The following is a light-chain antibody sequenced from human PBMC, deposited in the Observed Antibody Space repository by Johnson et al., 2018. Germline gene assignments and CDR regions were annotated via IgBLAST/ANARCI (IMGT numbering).Light chain of an antibody. J-gene: IGLJ1*01. Sequence: QSVLTQPPSVSAAPGQKVTISCSGSSSNIGNNYVSWYQQLPGTAPKLLIYENNKRPSGIPDRFSGSKSGTSATLGLTGLRTGDEADYYCGTWDSSLSAGNVFRTGTKVTVL. CDR1: SSNIGNNY. V-gene: IGLV1-51*02. CDR2: ENN. CDR3: GTWDSSLSAGNV.